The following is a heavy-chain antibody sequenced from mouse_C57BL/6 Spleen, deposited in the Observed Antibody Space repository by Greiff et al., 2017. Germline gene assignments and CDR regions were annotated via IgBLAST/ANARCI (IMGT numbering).Heavy chain of an antibody. CDR2: ISSGGSYT. CDR1: GFTFSSYG. J-gene: IGHJ3*01. D-gene: IGHD3-3*01. V-gene: IGHV5-6*01. CDR3: ASEQGCDCYPFAY. Sequence: EVQLVESGADLVKPGGSLKLSCAASGFTFSSYGMSWVRQPPDKRLEWVATISSGGSYTYYPDSVKGRFTISRDNDKNTLYLQMSSLRSEDTAMXSCASEQGCDCYPFAYWGQGTMLTVSA.